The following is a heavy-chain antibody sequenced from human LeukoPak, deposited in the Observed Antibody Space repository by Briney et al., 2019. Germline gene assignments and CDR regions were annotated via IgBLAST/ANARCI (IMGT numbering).Heavy chain of an antibody. Sequence: GASVKVSCKASGYTFTGYYMHWVRQAPGQGLEWKGWINPNSGGTNYAQKFQGRVTMTRDTSISTAYMELSRLRSDDTAVYYCARGGGTSYYYDSYYFDYWGQGTLVTVSS. CDR1: GYTFTGYY. CDR3: ARGGGTSYYYDSYYFDY. CDR2: INPNSGGT. V-gene: IGHV1-2*02. D-gene: IGHD3-22*01. J-gene: IGHJ4*02.